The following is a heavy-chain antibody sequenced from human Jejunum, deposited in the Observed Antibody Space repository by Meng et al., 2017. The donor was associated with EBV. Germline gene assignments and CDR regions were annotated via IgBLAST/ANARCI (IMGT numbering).Heavy chain of an antibody. CDR2: IYHSEST. CDR1: SGSIFSSIW. Sequence: RLKPPGRGWWMPSVTLSLSCAVTSGSIFSSIWWTWVRHPPGKGLEWIGEIYHSESTTYNPSLKSRITMSLDKSKNQFSLKLRSVTAADTAVYYCASIHPSIDSWGPGTLVTVSS. CDR3: ASIHPSIDS. J-gene: IGHJ4*02. D-gene: IGHD2-21*01. V-gene: IGHV4-4*02.